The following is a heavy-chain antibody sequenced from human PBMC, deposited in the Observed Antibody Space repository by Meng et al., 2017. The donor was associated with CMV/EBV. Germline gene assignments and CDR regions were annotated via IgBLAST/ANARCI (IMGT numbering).Heavy chain of an antibody. J-gene: IGHJ4*02. V-gene: IGHV4-39*07. CDR1: GGSISSSSYY. CDR2: MYYSGST. D-gene: IGHD2-15*01. CDR3: ARARYCSGGSCYGFDY. Sequence: ESLKISWTGSGGSISSSSYYWGWIRQPPGKGLEWMGSMYYSGSTYYNPSLKSRVTISVDTSKNQFSLKLSSVTAADTAGYYCARARYCSGGSCYGFDYWGQGTLVTVSS.